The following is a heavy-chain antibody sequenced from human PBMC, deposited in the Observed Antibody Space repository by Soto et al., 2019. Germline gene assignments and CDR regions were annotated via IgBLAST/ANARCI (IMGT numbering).Heavy chain of an antibody. Sequence: ASVKVSCKASRYTFTSYYMHWVRQAPGQGLEWMGIINPSGGSTSYAQKFQGRVTMTRDTSTSTVYMELSSLRSEDTAVYYCARALAGHDAFDIWGQGTTVTVSS. CDR1: RYTFTSYY. CDR2: INPSGGST. D-gene: IGHD2-15*01. J-gene: IGHJ3*02. V-gene: IGHV1-46*03. CDR3: ARALAGHDAFDI.